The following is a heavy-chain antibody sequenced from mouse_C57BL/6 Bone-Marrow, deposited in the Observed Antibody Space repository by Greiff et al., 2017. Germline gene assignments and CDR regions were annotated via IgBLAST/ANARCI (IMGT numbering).Heavy chain of an antibody. V-gene: IGHV1-76*01. D-gene: IGHD1-1*01. CDR3: AREGYGSSYMAY. J-gene: IGHJ3*01. Sequence: VQLQQSGAELVRPGASVKLSCKASGYTFTDYYINWVKQRPGQGLEWIARIYPGSGNTYYNEKFKGKATLTAEKSSSTAYMQLSSLTSEDSAVYCCAREGYGSSYMAYWGQGTLVTVSA. CDR1: GYTFTDYY. CDR2: IYPGSGNT.